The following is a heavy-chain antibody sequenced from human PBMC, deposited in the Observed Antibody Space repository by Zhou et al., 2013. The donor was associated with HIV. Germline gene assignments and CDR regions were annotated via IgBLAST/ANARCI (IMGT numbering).Heavy chain of an antibody. CDR2: IDPNNGGT. J-gene: IGHJ4*02. Sequence: QVQLVQSGAEVKKPGASVKVSCKASGYTFTGYYIQWVRQAPGQGPEWMGWIDPNNGGTKIAQDFQGRVTMTRDTSISTVYMDLSGLRSDDTAVYYCARDWFSGTSDCFDYWAREPGHRRL. CDR3: ARDWFSGTSDCFDY. D-gene: IGHD1-26*01. V-gene: IGHV1-2*02. CDR1: GYTFTGYY.